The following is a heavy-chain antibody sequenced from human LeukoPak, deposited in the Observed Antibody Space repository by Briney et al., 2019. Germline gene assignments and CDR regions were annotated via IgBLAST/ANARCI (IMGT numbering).Heavy chain of an antibody. V-gene: IGHV1-69*13. CDR2: FIPILGTP. CDR3: ARRLYCSSSTSCYDYGMDV. CDR1: GGTFRSYG. J-gene: IGHJ6*02. D-gene: IGHD2-2*01. Sequence: SVKVSCKTSGGTFRSYGLNWVRQAPGQGLEWMGGFIPILGTPKYAQNLQGRVTITADESTSTGYMELSSLRYEDTAVYYCARRLYCSSSTSCYDYGMDVWGQGTTVTVSS.